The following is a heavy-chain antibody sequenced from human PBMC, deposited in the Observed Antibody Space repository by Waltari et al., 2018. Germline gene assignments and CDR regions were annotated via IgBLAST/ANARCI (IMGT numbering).Heavy chain of an antibody. D-gene: IGHD1-26*01. CDR3: ASPPGGYSGSTWGGAYCLGY. J-gene: IGHJ4*02. V-gene: IGHV1-46*01. Sequence: QVQLVQSGAEVKKPGASVKVSCKASGYTFTSYYMHWVRQAPGQGLEWMGIINPSGGSTSYAQKFQGRVTMTRETSTSTVYMELSSLRSEDTAVYYCASPPGGYSGSTWGGAYCLGYWGQGTLVTVSS. CDR2: INPSGGST. CDR1: GYTFTSYY.